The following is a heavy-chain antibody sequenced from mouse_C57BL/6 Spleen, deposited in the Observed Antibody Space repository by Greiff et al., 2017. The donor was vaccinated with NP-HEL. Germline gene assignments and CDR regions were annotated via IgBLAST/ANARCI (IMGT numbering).Heavy chain of an antibody. D-gene: IGHD1-1*01. CDR1: GYAFSSSW. V-gene: IGHV1-82*01. CDR3: ARHGYYGSSPWFAY. CDR2: IYPGDGDT. Sequence: QVQLQQSGPELVKPGASVKISCKASGYAFSSSWMNWVKQRPGKGLEWIGRIYPGDGDTNYNGKFKGKATLTADKSSSTAYMQLSSLTSEDSAVYFCARHGYYGSSPWFAYWGQGTLVTVSA. J-gene: IGHJ3*01.